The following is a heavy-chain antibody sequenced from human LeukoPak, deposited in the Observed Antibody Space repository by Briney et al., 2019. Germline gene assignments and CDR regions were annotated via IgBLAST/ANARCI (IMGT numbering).Heavy chain of an antibody. CDR1: GYSFTSYW. J-gene: IGHJ6*03. D-gene: IGHD5-18*01. CDR3: ARQRYSSNYYYYYMDV. V-gene: IGHV5-51*01. Sequence: GESLKISCKGSGYSFTSYWIGWVRQMPGKGLEWMGIIYPGDSDTRYSPSFQGQVTISADKSISTAYLQWSSLKASDTAMYYCARQRYSSNYYYYYMDVWGKGPTVTVSS. CDR2: IYPGDSDT.